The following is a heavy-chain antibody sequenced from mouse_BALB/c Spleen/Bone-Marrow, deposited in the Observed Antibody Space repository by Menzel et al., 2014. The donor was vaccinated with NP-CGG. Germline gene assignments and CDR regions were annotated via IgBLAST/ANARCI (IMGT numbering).Heavy chain of an antibody. J-gene: IGHJ2*02. CDR3: TRGGDGFDY. CDR1: GYKFTDYE. Sequence: VQLVESGAELVRPGASVKLSCKALGYKFTDYEIHWVKQTPVHGLEWIGAIHPGSGGTAYNQKFKDKATLTADKSSSTVYMELCSLTSENTAVYYCTRGGDGFDYWGQGTSLTVSS. CDR2: IHPGSGGT. D-gene: IGHD2-3*01. V-gene: IGHV1-15*01.